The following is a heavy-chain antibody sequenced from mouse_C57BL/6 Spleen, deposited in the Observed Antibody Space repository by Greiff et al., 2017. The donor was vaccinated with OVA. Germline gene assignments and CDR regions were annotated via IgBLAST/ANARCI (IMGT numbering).Heavy chain of an antibody. CDR2: ISYDGSN. Sequence: EVKLVESGPGLVKPSQSLSLTCSVTGYSITSGYYWNWIRQFPGNKLEWMGYISYDGSNNYNPSLKNRISITRDTSKNQFFLKLNSVTTEDTATYYCAREGYSYAMDYWGQGTSVTVSS. CDR1: GYSITSGYY. CDR3: AREGYSYAMDY. J-gene: IGHJ4*01. V-gene: IGHV3-6*01.